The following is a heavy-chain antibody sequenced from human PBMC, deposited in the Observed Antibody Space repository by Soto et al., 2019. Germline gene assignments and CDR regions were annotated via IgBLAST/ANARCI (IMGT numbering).Heavy chain of an antibody. Sequence: GGSLRLSCAASVASGPTVSSNYMSWVRQAPGKGLEWVSVIYSGGSTYYADSVKGRFTISRDNSKNTLHLQMNSLRVEDTAVYYCARLDFDYWGQGTLVTVSS. V-gene: IGHV3-53*01. J-gene: IGHJ4*02. CDR1: VASGPTVSSNY. CDR2: IYSGGST. CDR3: ARLDFDY.